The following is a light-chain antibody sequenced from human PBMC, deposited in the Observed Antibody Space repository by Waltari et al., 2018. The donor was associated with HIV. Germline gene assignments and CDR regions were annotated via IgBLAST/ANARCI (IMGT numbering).Light chain of an antibody. CDR3: QVWDGRGDPVI. Sequence: SYVLTQPPSVSVAPGQTARITCGGNNIAATKSVHWYRLNPGQAPVVVIYDDRDRPSMIPDRFSGSSSGDTATLTISRAEAGDEADYYCQVWDGRGDPVIFGGGTKLAVV. CDR2: DDR. CDR1: NIAATKS. J-gene: IGLJ2*01. V-gene: IGLV3-21*02.